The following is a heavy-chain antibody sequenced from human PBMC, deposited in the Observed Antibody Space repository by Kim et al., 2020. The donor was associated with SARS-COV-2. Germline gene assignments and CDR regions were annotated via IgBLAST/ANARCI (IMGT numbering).Heavy chain of an antibody. CDR2: IYPGDSET. D-gene: IGHD3-9*01. J-gene: IGHJ5*02. Sequence: GESLKISCKASGYNFANYWIGWVRQMPGKGPEWMGIIYPGDSETKYSPSFQGQVTISVDKSTNTAYLQWSSLKASDTAMYYCARHGLDWLSKTYFDPWGQGTLVTVSS. CDR3: ARHGLDWLSKTYFDP. CDR1: GYNFANYW. V-gene: IGHV5-51*01.